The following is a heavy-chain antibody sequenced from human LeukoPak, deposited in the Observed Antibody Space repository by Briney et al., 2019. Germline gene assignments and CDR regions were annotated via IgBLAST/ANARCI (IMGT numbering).Heavy chain of an antibody. V-gene: IGHV3-21*04. Sequence: GGSLRLSCAASGFTFSSYSMNWVRQAPGKGLEWVSSISSSSSYIYYADSVKGRFTISRDNAKNSLYLQMNSLRAEDTAVYYCAKPNWNEYYFDYWGQGTLVTVSS. J-gene: IGHJ4*02. CDR2: ISSSSSYI. CDR1: GFTFSSYS. D-gene: IGHD1-1*01. CDR3: AKPNWNEYYFDY.